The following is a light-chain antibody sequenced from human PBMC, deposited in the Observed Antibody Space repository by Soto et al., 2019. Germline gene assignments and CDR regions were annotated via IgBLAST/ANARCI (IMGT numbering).Light chain of an antibody. Sequence: QSVLTQPPSASGSLGQSVTISCTGTSSDVGGYNYVSWHQQHPGKAPTVMIYEVTKRPPGVPDRFSGAKSGNTASLTVSGLQAEAEADYYCSSFAGGGNPVLLGGGTKVTVL. CDR2: EVT. CDR3: SSFAGGGNPVL. CDR1: SSDVGGYNY. J-gene: IGLJ2*01. V-gene: IGLV2-8*01.